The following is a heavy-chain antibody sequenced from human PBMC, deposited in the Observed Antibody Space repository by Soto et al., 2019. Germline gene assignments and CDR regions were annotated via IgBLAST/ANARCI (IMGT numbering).Heavy chain of an antibody. D-gene: IGHD2-21*02. V-gene: IGHV1-46*01. CDR2: INPSGGRT. CDR1: GYTFTSYY. CDR3: ARGPSCGGDCYLFDY. J-gene: IGHJ4*02. Sequence: GASVKVSCKASGYTFTSYYMHWVRQAPGQGLEWVAMINPSGGRTKYAQIFQGRVTLTRDTSTGTVDMELSSLTSEDTAIYYCARGPSCGGDCYLFDYWGQGTQVTVSS.